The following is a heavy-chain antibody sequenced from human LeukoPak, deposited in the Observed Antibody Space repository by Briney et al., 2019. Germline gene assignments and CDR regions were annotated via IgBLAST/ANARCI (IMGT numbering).Heavy chain of an antibody. CDR1: GITFSNYW. D-gene: IGHD2-15*01. CDR2: INPDGSEK. J-gene: IGHJ3*02. V-gene: IGHV3-7*01. CDR3: ATEPGIGYAFDI. Sequence: GGPLRLSCAASGITFSNYWMSWVRQAPGKGLERVANINPDGSEKNYAHSVKGRFTISRDNAKNSLSLQMNSLRAEDTAVYYCATEPGIGYAFDIRGQGRMVTVSS.